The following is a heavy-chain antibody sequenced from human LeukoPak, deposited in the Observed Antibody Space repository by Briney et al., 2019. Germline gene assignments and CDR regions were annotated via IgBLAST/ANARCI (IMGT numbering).Heavy chain of an antibody. CDR2: INPNSGGT. Sequence: EASVKVSCKASGYTFTGYYMHWVRQAPGQGLEWMGWINPNSGGTNYAQKFQGRVTMTRDTSISTAYMELSRLRSDDTAVYYCARVRGYSSNPHFDPWGQGTLVTVSS. V-gene: IGHV1-2*02. D-gene: IGHD3-22*01. CDR1: GYTFTGYY. J-gene: IGHJ5*02. CDR3: ARVRGYSSNPHFDP.